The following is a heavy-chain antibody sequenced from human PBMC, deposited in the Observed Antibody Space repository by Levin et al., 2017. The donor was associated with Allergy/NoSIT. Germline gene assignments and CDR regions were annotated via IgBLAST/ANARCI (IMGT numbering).Heavy chain of an antibody. Sequence: GESLKISCEASGFIFSHYSMNWVRQAPGKGLEWVSTISHIITDTHYADSVRGRFTISRDNSRNTLYLQMTNLRAEDTATYYCSSCIPPHFGDWGRGARVIV. J-gene: IGHJ4*02. CDR3: SSCIPPHFGD. V-gene: IGHV3-21*04. CDR1: GFIFSHYS. D-gene: IGHD2-2*02. CDR2: ISHIITDT.